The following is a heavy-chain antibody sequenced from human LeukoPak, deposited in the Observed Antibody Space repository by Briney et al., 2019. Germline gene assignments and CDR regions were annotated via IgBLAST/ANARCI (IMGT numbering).Heavy chain of an antibody. D-gene: IGHD5-24*01. CDR3: ARDRALGDGNNPGDAFDI. CDR1: GGTFSSYA. J-gene: IGHJ3*02. V-gene: IGHV1-69*01. Sequence: GSSVKVSCKASGGTFSSYAISWVRQAPGQGLEWMGGIIPIFGTANYAQKFQGRVTITADESTSTAYMELSSLRSEDTAVYYCARDRALGDGNNPGDAFDIWSQGTMVTVSS. CDR2: IIPIFGTA.